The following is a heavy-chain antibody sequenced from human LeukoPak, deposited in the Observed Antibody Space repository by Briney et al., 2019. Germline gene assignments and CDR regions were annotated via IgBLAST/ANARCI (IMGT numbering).Heavy chain of an antibody. J-gene: IGHJ4*02. D-gene: IGHD6-19*01. CDR1: GFTFDDYT. Sequence: GGSLRLSCAASGFTFDDYTMHWVRQAPGKGLERVSLISWDGGSTYYADSVKGRFTISRDNSKNSLYLQMNSLRTEDTALYYCAKDGERYSSGWYEGWGQGTLVTVSS. CDR3: AKDGERYSSGWYEG. CDR2: ISWDGGST. V-gene: IGHV3-43*01.